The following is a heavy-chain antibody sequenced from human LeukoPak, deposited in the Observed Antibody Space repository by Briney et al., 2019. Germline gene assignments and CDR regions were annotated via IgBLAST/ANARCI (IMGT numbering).Heavy chain of an antibody. CDR2: INPNSGGT. D-gene: IGHD2-2*01. V-gene: IGHV1-2*02. CDR1: GYTFTGYY. Sequence: ASVKVSCKASGYTFTGYYMHWVRQAPGQGLEWMGWINPNSGGTSYAQKFQGRVTMTRDTSISTAYMELSRLRSDDTAVYYCARDLSEYCSSTSCYGGDYWGQGTLVTVSS. CDR3: ARDLSEYCSSTSCYGGDY. J-gene: IGHJ4*02.